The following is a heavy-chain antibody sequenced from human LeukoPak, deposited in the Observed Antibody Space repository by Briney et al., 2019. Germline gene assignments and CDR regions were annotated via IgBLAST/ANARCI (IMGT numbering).Heavy chain of an antibody. V-gene: IGHV4-39*01. J-gene: IGHJ4*02. Sequence: PSETLSLTCTVSGGSISSSSYYWGWIRQPPGKGLEWIGGIYYSGSTYYNPSLKSRVTISVDTSKNQFSLKLSSVTAADTAVYYCARQNYDFWSGYYTGAYFDYWGQGTLVTVSS. CDR1: GGSISSSSYY. D-gene: IGHD3-3*01. CDR3: ARQNYDFWSGYYTGAYFDY. CDR2: IYYSGST.